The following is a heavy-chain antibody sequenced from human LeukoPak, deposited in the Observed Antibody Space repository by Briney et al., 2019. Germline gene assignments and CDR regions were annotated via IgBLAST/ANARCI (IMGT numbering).Heavy chain of an antibody. J-gene: IGHJ4*02. V-gene: IGHV3-33*01. CDR1: GFTFSNYG. CDR3: ARDYCTSTSCFDY. CDR2: IWYGGSKK. Sequence: PGRSLRLSCAASGFTFSNYGFHWVRQAPGKGLEWVAVIWYGGSKKYYADSVKGRFTISRDNSKNTLYLQMSSLRAEDTAVYYCARDYCTSTSCFDYWGQGTLVTVSS. D-gene: IGHD2-2*01.